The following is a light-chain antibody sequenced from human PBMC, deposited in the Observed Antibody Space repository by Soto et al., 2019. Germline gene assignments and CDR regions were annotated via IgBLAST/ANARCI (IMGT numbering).Light chain of an antibody. CDR2: EVN. J-gene: IGLJ1*01. CDR3: CSYAGSSTYV. Sequence: QSALTQPASVSGSPGQSITISCTGTSSEVGYYNLVSWYQHHPGKAPKLIIYEVNKRPSGVSNRFSGSKSGNTASLTISGLQAEDEADYNCCSYAGSSTYVFGTGTKVTVL. V-gene: IGLV2-23*02. CDR1: SSEVGYYNL.